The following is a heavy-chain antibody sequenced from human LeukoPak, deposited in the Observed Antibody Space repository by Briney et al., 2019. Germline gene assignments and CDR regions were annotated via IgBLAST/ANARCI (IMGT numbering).Heavy chain of an antibody. CDR3: ARDLYDHDSSGYYEF. CDR2: IYESGST. Sequence: SETLSLTCTVSGGSISGYYWSWIRQPPGKALEWIGYIYESGSTDYNPPLKSRATISRDTSKNQVSLKLTSVATADTAVYYCARDLYDHDSSGYYEFWGQGPLVTVSS. CDR1: GGSISGYY. D-gene: IGHD3-22*01. J-gene: IGHJ4*02. V-gene: IGHV4-59*01.